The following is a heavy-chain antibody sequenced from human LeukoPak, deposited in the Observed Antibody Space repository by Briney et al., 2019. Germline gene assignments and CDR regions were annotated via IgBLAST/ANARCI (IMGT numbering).Heavy chain of an antibody. V-gene: IGHV1-24*01. D-gene: IGHD3-10*01. Sequence: VSVKVSCKASGYTFTSYYMHWVRQAPGKGFEWMGRFDPADGETIYAQKFQGRVTMTADTSTDTVFMGLGSLRSEDTAVYYCATEGKMVRGVYTDYWGQGTLVTVSS. CDR1: GYTFTSYY. CDR3: ATEGKMVRGVYTDY. J-gene: IGHJ4*02. CDR2: FDPADGET.